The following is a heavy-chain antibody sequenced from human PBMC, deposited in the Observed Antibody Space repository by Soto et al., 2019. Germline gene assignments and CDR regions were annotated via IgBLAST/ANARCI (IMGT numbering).Heavy chain of an antibody. J-gene: IGHJ4*02. Sequence: SLRLSCAASGFTFDDYAMHWVRQAPGKGPEWVSGISWNSGNIVYADSVKGRFTISRDNAKNSLYLQMNSLRPEDTALYYCAKDPQAWSGPYYFDYWGQGTLVTVSS. CDR2: ISWNSGNI. D-gene: IGHD3-3*01. CDR1: GFTFDDYA. V-gene: IGHV3-9*01. CDR3: AKDPQAWSGPYYFDY.